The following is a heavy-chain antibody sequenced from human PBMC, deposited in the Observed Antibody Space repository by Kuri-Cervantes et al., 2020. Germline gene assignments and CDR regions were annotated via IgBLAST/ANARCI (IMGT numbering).Heavy chain of an antibody. CDR2: ISYDGSNK. CDR1: GFTFSSYG. D-gene: IGHD3-22*01. V-gene: IGHV3-30*03. J-gene: IGHJ4*02. CDR3: ARDRPYYYDSSGYWDY. Sequence: GESLKISCAASGFTFSSYGMHWVRQAPGKGLEWVAVISYDGSNKYYADSVKGRFTISRDNSKNTLYLQMNSLRDEDTAVYYCARDRPYYYDSSGYWDYWGQGTLVTVSS.